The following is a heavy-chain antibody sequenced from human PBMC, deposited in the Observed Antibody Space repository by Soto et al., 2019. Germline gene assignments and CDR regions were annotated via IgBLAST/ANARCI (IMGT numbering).Heavy chain of an antibody. D-gene: IGHD1-7*01. CDR2: IYYSGST. CDR3: ARRVDNWNSGCYFDY. J-gene: IGHJ4*02. V-gene: IGHV4-39*01. Sequence: SETLSLTCTVSGGSISSSSYYWGWIRQPPGKGLEWIGSIYYSGSTYYNPSLKSRVTISVDTSKNQFSLKLSSVTAADTAVYYCARRVDNWNSGCYFDYWGQGTLVTVSS. CDR1: GGSISSSSYY.